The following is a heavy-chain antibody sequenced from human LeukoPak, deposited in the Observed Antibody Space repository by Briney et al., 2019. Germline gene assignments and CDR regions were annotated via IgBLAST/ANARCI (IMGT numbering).Heavy chain of an antibody. CDR3: ARMGGYSGYDLGY. CDR1: GFTFRSFG. D-gene: IGHD5-12*01. Sequence: GGSLRLSCATSGFTFRSFGMHWVRQAPGKGLEWVALIWYDGSNENYADSVRGRFTISRDNSKNTLYLHMNSLRDEDTAVYYCARMGGYSGYDLGYWGQGTLVIVSS. J-gene: IGHJ4*02. V-gene: IGHV3-33*01. CDR2: IWYDGSNE.